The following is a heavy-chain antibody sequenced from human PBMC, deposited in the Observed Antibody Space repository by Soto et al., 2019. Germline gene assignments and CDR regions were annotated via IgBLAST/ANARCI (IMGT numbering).Heavy chain of an antibody. CDR3: ARLGAYYQSLDP. Sequence: SETLSLTCAVSGYSISSSNWWGWIRQPPGKGLEWIGYIYYSGTTYYNPSLKSRVTMSVDTSKNQFSLKLTSVTAVDTAVYFCARLGAYYQSLDPWGQGTVVTVSS. CDR2: IYYSGTT. J-gene: IGHJ5*02. CDR1: GYSISSSNW. D-gene: IGHD2-21*01. V-gene: IGHV4-28*01.